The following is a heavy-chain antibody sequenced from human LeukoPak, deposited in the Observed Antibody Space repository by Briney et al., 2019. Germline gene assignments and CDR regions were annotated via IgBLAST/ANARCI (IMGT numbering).Heavy chain of an antibody. Sequence: PGGSLRLSCAASGFTLSAYYMAWVRQAPGKGLEFVSGSSGTGFSTHYADSVKGRFTISRDESKNILYLQMDSLRAEDTALYYCARDGYNWIPFDAWGQGTPVTVSS. CDR3: ARDGYNWIPFDA. D-gene: IGHD1-20*01. V-gene: IGHV3-23*01. J-gene: IGHJ4*02. CDR1: GFTLSAYY. CDR2: SSGTGFST.